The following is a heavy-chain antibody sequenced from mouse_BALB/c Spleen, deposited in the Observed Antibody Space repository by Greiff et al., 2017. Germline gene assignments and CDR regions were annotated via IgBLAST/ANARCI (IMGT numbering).Heavy chain of an antibody. J-gene: IGHJ3*01. D-gene: IGHD2-4*01. CDR2: ISYSGST. V-gene: IGHV3-2*02. CDR3: GGYDYDWFAY. Sequence: EVKVEESGPGLVKPSQSLSLTCTVTGYSITSDYAWNWIRQFPGNKLEWMGYISYSGSTSYNPSLKSRISITRDTSKNQFFLQLNSVTTEDTATYYCGGYDYDWFAYWGQGTLVTVSA. CDR1: GYSITSDYA.